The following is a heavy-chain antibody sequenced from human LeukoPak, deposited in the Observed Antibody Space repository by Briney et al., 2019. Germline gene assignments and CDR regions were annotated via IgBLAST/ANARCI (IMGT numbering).Heavy chain of an antibody. V-gene: IGHV4-34*01. CDR1: GGSFSGYY. J-gene: IGHJ3*02. Sequence: SETLSLTCAVYGGSFSGYYWSWIRQAPGKGLEWIGEINHSGSTNYNPSLKSRVTISVDPSKYQCSLKLSSVTAADTAVYYCARGIGYCSGGSCYSNLGAFDIWGQGTMVTVSS. CDR2: INHSGST. D-gene: IGHD2-15*01. CDR3: ARGIGYCSGGSCYSNLGAFDI.